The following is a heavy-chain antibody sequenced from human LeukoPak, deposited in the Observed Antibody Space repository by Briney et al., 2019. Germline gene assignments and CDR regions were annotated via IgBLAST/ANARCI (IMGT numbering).Heavy chain of an antibody. CDR1: GFTFSSYG. J-gene: IGHJ4*02. CDR3: AKCPSISPWLVLGG. Sequence: GGSLRLSCAASGFTFSSYGMHWVRQAPGKGLEWVAVISYDGSNKYYADSVKGRLTISRDNSKNTLYLQMNSLRAEDTAVYYCAKCPSISPWLVLGGWGQGTLVTVSS. V-gene: IGHV3-30*18. CDR2: ISYDGSNK. D-gene: IGHD6-19*01.